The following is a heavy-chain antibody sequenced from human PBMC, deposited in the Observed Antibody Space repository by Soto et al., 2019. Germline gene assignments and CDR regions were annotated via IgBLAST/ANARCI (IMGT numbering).Heavy chain of an antibody. CDR3: ARYRREAVAGYTLDN. CDR2: VYNSGST. V-gene: IGHV4-59*01. Sequence: WETLSLTCTVSCGSISSNYWTWIRQPPGKGLERIGYVYNSGSTNYNPSLKSRVTISEDTSKSQFSLKVNSMTAADTAVYYCARYRREAVAGYTLDNWGQGILVTVSS. CDR1: CGSISSNY. J-gene: IGHJ4*02. D-gene: IGHD6-13*01.